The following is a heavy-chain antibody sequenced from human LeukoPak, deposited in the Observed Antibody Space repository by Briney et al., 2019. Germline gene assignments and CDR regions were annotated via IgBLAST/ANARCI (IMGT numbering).Heavy chain of an antibody. CDR2: IKQDGSEK. CDR1: RFTFSRYW. V-gene: IGHV3-7*05. J-gene: IGHJ4*02. D-gene: IGHD4-17*01. CDR3: ARADYGDYGAY. Sequence: GGSLRLSCAASRFTFSRYWMSWVRQAPGKGLEWVAYIKQDGSEKYYVDSVKGRFTISRDNAKNSLYLQMNSLRAEDTAVYYCARADYGDYGAYWGQGTLVTVSS.